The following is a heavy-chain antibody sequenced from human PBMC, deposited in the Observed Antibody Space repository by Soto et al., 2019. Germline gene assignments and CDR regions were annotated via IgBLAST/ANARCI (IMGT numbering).Heavy chain of an antibody. V-gene: IGHV1-46*01. CDR1: GYTFSSSY. CDR2: MNPSGDRT. D-gene: IGHD5-12*01. CDR3: ARGRGYSGDDLQEDCFDI. J-gene: IGHJ3*02. Sequence: QVQLMQSGTEVKEPGASVNLSCKASGYTFSSSYIHWVRQAPGQGLEWMGIMNPSGDRTNYAQNFQGRVTMTRDTATSTVYMELSSLRSEDTAVYYCARGRGYSGDDLQEDCFDIWGQGTMVTVS.